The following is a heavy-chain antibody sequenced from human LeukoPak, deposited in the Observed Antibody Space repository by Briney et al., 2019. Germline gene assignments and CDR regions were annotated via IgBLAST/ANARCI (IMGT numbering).Heavy chain of an antibody. V-gene: IGHV3-23*01. D-gene: IGHD4-17*01. CDR3: AKQGHGYGDYLNCYYYYMDV. CDR1: GFTFSNHR. J-gene: IGHJ6*03. CDR2: ISGSGGST. Sequence: GGPLRLYCSASGFTFSNHRMNWVPQAPGKGRVGVSGISGSGGSTYYGDSGRGRFTISRDNSKNALYLKKNSLSAEDAAEYHCAKQGHGYGDYLNCYYYYMDVWGKGTTVPISS.